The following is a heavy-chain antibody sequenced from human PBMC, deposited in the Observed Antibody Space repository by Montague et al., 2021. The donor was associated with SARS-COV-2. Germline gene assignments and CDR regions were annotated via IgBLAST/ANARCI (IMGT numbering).Heavy chain of an antibody. J-gene: IGHJ4*02. CDR3: ARSESPSYSSSPFDY. CDR1: GGSISSGGCY. D-gene: IGHD6-13*01. V-gene: IGHV4-31*03. CDR2: VYYGGST. Sequence: TLSLTCIVSGGSISSGGCYWSWIRRHPGKGLEWNGYVYYGGSTYYNPSLKSRLSISLDTSKNHFSLRLSSVTAADTAVYYCARSESPSYSSSPFDYWGQGTLVTVSS.